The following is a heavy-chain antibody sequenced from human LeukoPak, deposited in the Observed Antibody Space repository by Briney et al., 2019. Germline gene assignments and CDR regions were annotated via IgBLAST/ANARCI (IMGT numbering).Heavy chain of an antibody. CDR2: IYTSGST. D-gene: IGHD6-19*01. V-gene: IGHV4-4*07. CDR1: GGSISSYY. J-gene: IGHJ4*02. CDR3: AREMGPVAVAGTDFDY. Sequence: SETLSLTCTVSGGSISSYYWSWIRQPAGKGLEWIGRIYTSGSTNYNPSLKSRVTMSVDTSKNQFSLKLSSVTAADTAVYYCAREMGPVAVAGTDFDYSGQGTLVTVSS.